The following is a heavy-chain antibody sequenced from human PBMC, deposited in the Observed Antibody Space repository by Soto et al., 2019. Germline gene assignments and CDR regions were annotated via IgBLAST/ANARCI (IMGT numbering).Heavy chain of an antibody. V-gene: IGHV3-48*02. CDR2: ISTTSFTI. J-gene: IGHJ5*01. Sequence: VGALRLSCAASGFSFSTYNMDWVRQAPGKGPEWIAYISTTSFTIYYADSVKGRFTISRDNDRNSLYLEMNSLRDEDTAVYYCARERCYDGTCYSASDSWGQGTLVTVSS. CDR1: GFSFSTYN. D-gene: IGHD2-15*01. CDR3: ARERCYDGTCYSASDS.